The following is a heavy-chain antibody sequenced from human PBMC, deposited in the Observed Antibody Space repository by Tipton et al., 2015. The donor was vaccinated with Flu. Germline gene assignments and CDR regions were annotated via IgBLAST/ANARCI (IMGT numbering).Heavy chain of an antibody. CDR1: GGSISSYY. V-gene: IGHV4-4*07. D-gene: IGHD6-19*01. Sequence: TLSLTCTVSGGSISSYYWSWIRQPAGKGLEWIGRIYTSGGTNYNPSLKSRVTMSVDMSKNQFSLELNSVTAADTAVYYCAREPRAVAGMDSWGQGTLVTVSS. J-gene: IGHJ4*02. CDR2: IYTSGGT. CDR3: AREPRAVAGMDS.